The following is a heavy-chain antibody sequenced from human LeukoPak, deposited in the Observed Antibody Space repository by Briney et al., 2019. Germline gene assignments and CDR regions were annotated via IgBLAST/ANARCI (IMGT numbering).Heavy chain of an antibody. J-gene: IGHJ4*02. CDR1: GGTFSSYA. CDR2: IIPILGIA. D-gene: IGHD2-15*01. Sequence: SVKVSCKASGGTFSSYAISWLRQAPGQGLEWMGRIIPILGIANYAQKFQGRVTITADKSTSTAYMELSSLRSEDTAVYYCARMQLGYCSGGSCLGFDYWGQGTLVTVSS. V-gene: IGHV1-69*04. CDR3: ARMQLGYCSGGSCLGFDY.